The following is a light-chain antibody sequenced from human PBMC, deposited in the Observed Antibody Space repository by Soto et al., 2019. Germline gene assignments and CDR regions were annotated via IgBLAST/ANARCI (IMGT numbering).Light chain of an antibody. J-gene: IGKJ1*01. Sequence: IVGTQSPESVGVVLVGGATINCESRRSGLYSSNNKNYLAWYQQKPGQPPKLLIYWASTRESGVPDRFSGSGSGTDFTLTISSLQAEDVAVYYCQQYYSTLWTFGQGTKVDIK. CDR2: WAS. CDR3: QQYYSTLWT. CDR1: RSGLYSSNNKNY. V-gene: IGKV4-1*01.